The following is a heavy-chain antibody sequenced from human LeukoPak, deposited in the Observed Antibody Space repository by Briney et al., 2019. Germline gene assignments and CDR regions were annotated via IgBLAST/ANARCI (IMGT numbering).Heavy chain of an antibody. CDR3: ARQNLDCSGGSCYGKYYFDY. D-gene: IGHD2-15*01. Sequence: SETLSLTCTVSGGSISSYYWSWIRQPPGKGLEWIGYIYYSGSTNYNPSLKSRVTISEDTSKNQCSLKLSSVTAADTAVYYCARQNLDCSGGSCYGKYYFDYWGQGTLVTVSS. CDR1: GGSISSYY. V-gene: IGHV4-59*08. CDR2: IYYSGST. J-gene: IGHJ4*02.